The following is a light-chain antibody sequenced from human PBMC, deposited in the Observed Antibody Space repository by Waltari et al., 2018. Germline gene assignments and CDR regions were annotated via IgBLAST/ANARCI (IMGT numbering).Light chain of an antibody. CDR3: QQYDGSVVT. CDR2: GAS. CDR1: QTITGSR. J-gene: IGKJ4*01. Sequence: EIVLTQSPGTLSVSPGDRVTVSCRASQTITGSRLTWYHQKPGQAPRLLIYGASNRAPGIPDRFSGSGSGTDFTLTISRLEPEDSAVYYCQQYDGSVVTFGGGTKVEIK. V-gene: IGKV3-20*01.